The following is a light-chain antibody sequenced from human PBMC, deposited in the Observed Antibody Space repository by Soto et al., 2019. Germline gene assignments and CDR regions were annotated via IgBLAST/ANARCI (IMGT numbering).Light chain of an antibody. CDR3: SSYTSFKTLV. CDR1: SSDVGGYKY. CDR2: GVT. J-gene: IGLJ1*01. Sequence: QSVLTQPASVSESPGQSITISCTGSSSDVGGYKYVSWYQQHPGKAPKLLIYGVTNRPSGVSNRFSGSKSGYTASLTISGLQSEDEADYYCSSYTSFKTLVFGTGTKVTVL. V-gene: IGLV2-14*01.